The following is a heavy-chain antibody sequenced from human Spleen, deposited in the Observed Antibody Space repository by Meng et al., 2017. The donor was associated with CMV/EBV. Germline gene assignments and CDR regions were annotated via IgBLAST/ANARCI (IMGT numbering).Heavy chain of an antibody. CDR2: IIPIFGTA. D-gene: IGHD2-2*02. CDR1: GYSFTSYW. Sequence: SVKVSCKGSGYSFTSYWIGWVRQAPGQGLEWMGGIIPIFGTANYAQKFQGRVTITTDESTSTAYMELSSLRSEDTAVYYCARDRGIVVVPAAISLGEFDPWGQGTLVTVSS. V-gene: IGHV1-69*05. J-gene: IGHJ5*02. CDR3: ARDRGIVVVPAAISLGEFDP.